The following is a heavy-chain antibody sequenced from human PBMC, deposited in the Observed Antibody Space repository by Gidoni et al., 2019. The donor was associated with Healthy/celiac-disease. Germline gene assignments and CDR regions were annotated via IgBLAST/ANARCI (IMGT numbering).Heavy chain of an antibody. J-gene: IGHJ4*02. D-gene: IGHD1-1*01. Sequence: EVQLLESGGGLVQPGGSLRLSCAASGFTFSSYAMGWVRQDPGKGLEVVADMSGSGGSTYYADSVKGRFTISRDNSKNTLYLQMNSLRAEDTAVYYCAKNVRWNLDYWGQGTLVTVSS. CDR2: MSGSGGST. CDR3: AKNVRWNLDY. V-gene: IGHV3-23*01. CDR1: GFTFSSYA.